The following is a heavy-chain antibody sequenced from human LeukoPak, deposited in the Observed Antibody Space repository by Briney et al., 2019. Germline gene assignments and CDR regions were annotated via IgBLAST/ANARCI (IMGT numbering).Heavy chain of an antibody. CDR3: ARVNNWNDGIDY. CDR1: GGSFSGYY. V-gene: IGHV4-59*01. Sequence: PSETLSLICAVYGGSFSGYYWSWIRQPPGKGLEWIGYIYYSGSTNYNPSLKSRVTISVDTSKNQFSLKLSSVTAADTAVYYCARVNNWNDGIDYWGQGTLVTVSS. CDR2: IYYSGST. J-gene: IGHJ4*02. D-gene: IGHD1-20*01.